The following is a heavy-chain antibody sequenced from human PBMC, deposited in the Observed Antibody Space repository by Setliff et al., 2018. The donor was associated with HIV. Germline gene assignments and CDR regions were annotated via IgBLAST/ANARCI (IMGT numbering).Heavy chain of an antibody. J-gene: IGHJ4*02. V-gene: IGHV3-23*01. CDR1: GFTFSDVW. CDR2: ISESGANT. CDR3: AKVPSY. Sequence: GGSLRLSCAASGFTFSDVWVNWVRQAPGRGLEWVGRISESGANTYYADSVKGRFTISRDNSKNTLYLQMDSLRAEDTAVYYCAKVPSYWGQGTLVTVSS.